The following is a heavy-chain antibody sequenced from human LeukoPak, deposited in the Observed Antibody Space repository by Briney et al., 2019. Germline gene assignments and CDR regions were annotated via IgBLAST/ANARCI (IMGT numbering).Heavy chain of an antibody. CDR3: AKDPYGTRYFDY. D-gene: IGHD2-2*01. CDR1: GFTFSSYA. J-gene: IGHJ4*02. Sequence: GVCLRLSCAASGFTFSSYAMSRVRQAPGKGLEWVAAISGSGGSTYYADSVKGRFTISRDNSKNTLYLQMNSLRAEDTAVYYCAKDPYGTRYFDYWGQGTLVTVSS. CDR2: ISGSGGST. V-gene: IGHV3-23*01.